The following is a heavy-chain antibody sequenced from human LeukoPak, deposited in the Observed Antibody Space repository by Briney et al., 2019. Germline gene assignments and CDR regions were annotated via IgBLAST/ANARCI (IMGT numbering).Heavy chain of an antibody. Sequence: ASVKVSCKASGYTLTCYYMHWVRQAPGQGLEWMGWINPNSGGTNYAQKFQGRVTMTRDTSISTAYMELSRLRSDDTAVYYCARDGSSCRDYYYYYMDVWGKGATVTVSS. CDR3: ARDGSSCRDYYYYYMDV. CDR2: INPNSGGT. J-gene: IGHJ6*03. D-gene: IGHD6-6*01. CDR1: GYTLTCYY. V-gene: IGHV1-2*02.